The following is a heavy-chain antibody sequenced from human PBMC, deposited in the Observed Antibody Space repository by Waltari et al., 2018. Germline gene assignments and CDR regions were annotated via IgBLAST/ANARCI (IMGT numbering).Heavy chain of an antibody. V-gene: IGHV4-38-2*01. Sequence: QVQLQESGPGLVKPSETLSLTCAVSGYSISSGYYWGWIRQPPGKGLEWIGSIYHSGSTYYNPSLKSRGTISVDTSKNQFSLKRSSVTAADTAVYYCATPRDYYDSSGYDYWGQGTLVTVSS. D-gene: IGHD3-22*01. CDR1: GYSISSGYY. CDR2: IYHSGST. J-gene: IGHJ4*02. CDR3: ATPRDYYDSSGYDY.